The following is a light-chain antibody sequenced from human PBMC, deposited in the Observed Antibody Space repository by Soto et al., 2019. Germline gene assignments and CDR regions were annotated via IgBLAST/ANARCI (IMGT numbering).Light chain of an antibody. CDR3: VSYTSSRTHVV. J-gene: IGLJ2*01. V-gene: IGLV2-14*01. CDR1: NNDIGGYNY. CDR2: EVT. Sequence: QSALTQPASVSGSPGQSLTISCTGTNNDIGGYNYVSWYQQHPGKVPKLMIYEVTNRPSGISNRFSGSKSGNTASLTISGLQAEDEADYYCVSYTSSRTHVVFGGGTQLTVL.